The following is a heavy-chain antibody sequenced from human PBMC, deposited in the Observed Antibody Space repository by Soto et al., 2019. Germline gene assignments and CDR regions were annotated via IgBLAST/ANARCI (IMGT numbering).Heavy chain of an antibody. Sequence: PSETLSLTCTVSGGSISSYYWSWIRQPPGKGLEWIGYIYYSGSTNYNPSLKSRVTISVDTSKNQFSLKLSSVTAADTAVYYCARVETTSIYYYRDVWGKGTTVTAP. CDR1: GGSISSYY. CDR2: IYYSGST. J-gene: IGHJ6*03. V-gene: IGHV4-59*01. CDR3: ARVETTSIYYYRDV. D-gene: IGHD1-7*01.